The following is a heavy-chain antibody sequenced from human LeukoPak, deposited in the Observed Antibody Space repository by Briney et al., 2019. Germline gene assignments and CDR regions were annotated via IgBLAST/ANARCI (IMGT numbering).Heavy chain of an antibody. Sequence: SETLSLTCTVSGGSISSYYWSWIRQPPGKGLEWIGYIYYSGSTNYNPSLKSRVTISVDTSKNQLSLKLSSVTAADTAVYYCARQGGSIVATIPFDYWGQGTLVTVSS. CDR3: ARQGGSIVATIPFDY. CDR2: IYYSGST. D-gene: IGHD5-12*01. J-gene: IGHJ4*02. CDR1: GGSISSYY. V-gene: IGHV4-59*08.